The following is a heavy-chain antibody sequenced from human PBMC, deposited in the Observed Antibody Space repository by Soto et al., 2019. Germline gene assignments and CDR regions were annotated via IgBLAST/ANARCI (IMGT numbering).Heavy chain of an antibody. D-gene: IGHD3-16*01. Sequence: QVQLVQSGAEVKKPGASVKVSCKASGYTFTSYGISWVRQAPGQGLEWMGWISAHNGNTKYEQKLQGRVTMTTDTATSTAYMELRGLRSDDTAVYYCASDLGGFPDSWGQGTLVTVSS. J-gene: IGHJ4*02. CDR2: ISAHNGNT. CDR3: ASDLGGFPDS. V-gene: IGHV1-18*01. CDR1: GYTFTSYG.